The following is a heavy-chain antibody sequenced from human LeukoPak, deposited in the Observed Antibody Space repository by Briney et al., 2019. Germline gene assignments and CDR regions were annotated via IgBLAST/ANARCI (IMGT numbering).Heavy chain of an antibody. CDR2: IYYSGST. V-gene: IGHV4-61*01. J-gene: IGHJ4*02. Sequence: SQTLSLTPTVSSGSVSSGNYYWGSIPQTPGKGLEWIGYIYYSGSTNYNPSLKSRVTISLDTSKNQFSLKLTSVTAADTAVYYCARGQATVVTPHDYWGQGTLVTVSS. D-gene: IGHD4-23*01. CDR3: ARGQATVVTPHDY. CDR1: SGSVSSGNYY.